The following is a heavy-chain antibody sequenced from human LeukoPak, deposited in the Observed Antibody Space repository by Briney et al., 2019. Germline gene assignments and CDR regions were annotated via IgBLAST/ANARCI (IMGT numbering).Heavy chain of an antibody. Sequence: SETLSLTCTVSGGSISSGDYYWSWIRQPPGKGLEWIGYIYYSGSTYYNPSLKSRVTISVDTSKNQFSLKLSSVTAAGTAVYYCARTRITIFGVVIPDAFDIWGQGTMVTVSS. CDR3: ARTRITIFGVVIPDAFDI. V-gene: IGHV4-30-4*02. CDR2: IYYSGST. CDR1: GGSISSGDYY. D-gene: IGHD3-3*01. J-gene: IGHJ3*02.